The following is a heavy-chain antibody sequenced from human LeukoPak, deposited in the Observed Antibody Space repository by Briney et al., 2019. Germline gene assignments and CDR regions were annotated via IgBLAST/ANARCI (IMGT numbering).Heavy chain of an antibody. CDR1: ESLLGNAW. CDR2: IKSKTDGGTT. CDR3: TTAPQYYDILTGQT. V-gene: IGHV3-15*01. D-gene: IGHD3-9*01. Sequence: PGGPLKPSGPPPESLLGNAWIAGAPRAPGRGRSGVARIKSKTDGGTTDYAAPVKGRFTISRDDSKNTLYLQMNSLKTEDTAVYYCTTAPQYYDILTGQTWGQGTLVTVSS. J-gene: IGHJ5*02.